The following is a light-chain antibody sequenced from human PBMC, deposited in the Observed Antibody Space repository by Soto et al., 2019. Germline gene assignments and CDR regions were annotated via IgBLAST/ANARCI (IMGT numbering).Light chain of an antibody. CDR3: QHYNTSPLT. J-gene: IGKJ4*01. V-gene: IGKV3-15*01. CDR2: GAS. Sequence: EIVLTQSPATLSVSPGERATLSCRASQSVSSNLAWYQQKPGQAPSLLIYGASTMATGITARFSGSGSGTALTLNISSLQSEDFAVYYCQHYNTSPLTFGGGTKVEIK. CDR1: QSVSSN.